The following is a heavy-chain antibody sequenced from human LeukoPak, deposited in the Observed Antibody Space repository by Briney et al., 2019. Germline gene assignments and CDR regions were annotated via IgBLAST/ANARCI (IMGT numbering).Heavy chain of an antibody. CDR3: ATHSGYSSSGAPAGFDY. Sequence: ASVKVSCKVSGYTLTELSMHWVRQAPGKGLEWMGGFDPEDGETIYAQKFQGRVTMTEDTSTDTAYMELSSLRSEDPAVYYCATHSGYSSSGAPAGFDYWGQGTLVTVSS. CDR1: GYTLTELS. D-gene: IGHD6-13*01. CDR2: FDPEDGET. J-gene: IGHJ4*02. V-gene: IGHV1-24*01.